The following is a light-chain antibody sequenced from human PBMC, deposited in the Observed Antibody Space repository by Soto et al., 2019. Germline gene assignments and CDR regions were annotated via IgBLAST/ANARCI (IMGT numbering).Light chain of an antibody. CDR1: QSISSY. V-gene: IGKV1-39*01. Sequence: DIQMTQSPSSLSASVGDRVTITCRASQSISSYLNWYQQKPGKAPKLLSYAASSLQSGVPSRFSGSGSGTDFTLTISSLQPEDFATYYCQQRKTFGQGTKVEIK. CDR3: QQRKT. J-gene: IGKJ1*01. CDR2: AAS.